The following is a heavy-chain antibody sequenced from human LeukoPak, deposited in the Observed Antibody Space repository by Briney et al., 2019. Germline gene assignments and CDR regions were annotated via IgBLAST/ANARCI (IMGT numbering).Heavy chain of an antibody. CDR2: IYYSGST. CDR3: AREGYCSSTSCYYYYYYMDV. V-gene: IGHV4-59*12. Sequence: PSETLSLTCTVSGGSISSYYWSWIRQPPGKGLEWIGYIYYSGSTNYNPSLKSRVTISVDTSKNQFSLKLSSVTAADTAVYYCAREGYCSSTSCYYYYYYMDVWGKGTTVTVSS. D-gene: IGHD2-2*01. J-gene: IGHJ6*03. CDR1: GGSISSYY.